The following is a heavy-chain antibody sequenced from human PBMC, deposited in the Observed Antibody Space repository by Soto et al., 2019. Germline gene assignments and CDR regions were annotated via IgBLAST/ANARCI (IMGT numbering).Heavy chain of an antibody. CDR2: ISAYNGST. CDR1: GYTFTSYG. CDR3: ARGGLMALAGFYGMYV. Sequence: QVQLVQSGAEVKKPGASVKVSCKASGYTFTSYGISWVRQAPGQGLEWMGWISAYNGSTNHAQKRQGRVTMTTDATTSTADMELRILSSDATAAYYCARGGLMALAGFYGMYVWGQGTTVTVAS. D-gene: IGHD6-19*01. V-gene: IGHV1-18*01. J-gene: IGHJ6*02.